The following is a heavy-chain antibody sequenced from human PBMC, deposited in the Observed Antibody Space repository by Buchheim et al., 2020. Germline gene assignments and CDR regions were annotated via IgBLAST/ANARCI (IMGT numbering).Heavy chain of an antibody. CDR3: AKDYKWLVGSHYFYYGMDV. D-gene: IGHD6-19*01. V-gene: IGHV3-23*04. CDR2: ISGSGNFL. CDR1: GFTFSNYA. J-gene: IGHJ6*02. Sequence: EVQMVESGGGLVQPGGSLRLSCAASGFTFSNYAMSWVRQAPGKGLEWVSTISGSGNFLYYTDSVKGRFTISRDNSKNTLYLLMNSLRAEDAAVYYCAKDYKWLVGSHYFYYGMDVWGQGTT.